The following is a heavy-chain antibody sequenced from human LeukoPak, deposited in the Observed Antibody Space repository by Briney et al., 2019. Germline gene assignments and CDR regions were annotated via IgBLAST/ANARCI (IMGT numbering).Heavy chain of an antibody. Sequence: PGGSLRLSCAASGFTFSSSAMSWVRQAPGKGLEWVSGISGSDGGTYYADSVKGRFTISRDNSENTLYLQMNSLRAEDTALYYCAKDPRTVPGYYFDYWGQGTLVTVSS. CDR1: GFTFSSSA. V-gene: IGHV3-23*01. CDR3: AKDPRTVPGYYFDY. J-gene: IGHJ4*02. D-gene: IGHD2-2*01. CDR2: ISGSDGGT.